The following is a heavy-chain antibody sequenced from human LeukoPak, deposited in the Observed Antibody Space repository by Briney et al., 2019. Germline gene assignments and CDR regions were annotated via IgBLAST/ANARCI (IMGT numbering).Heavy chain of an antibody. J-gene: IGHJ6*03. Sequence: SETLSLTCAVYGGSFSGYYWSWIRQPPGKGLEWIGEINHSGSTNYNPSLKSRVTISVDTSKNQFPLKLSSVTAADTAVYYCARLFYMDVWGKGTTVTISS. CDR1: GGSFSGYY. CDR2: INHSGST. V-gene: IGHV4-34*01. CDR3: ARLFYMDV.